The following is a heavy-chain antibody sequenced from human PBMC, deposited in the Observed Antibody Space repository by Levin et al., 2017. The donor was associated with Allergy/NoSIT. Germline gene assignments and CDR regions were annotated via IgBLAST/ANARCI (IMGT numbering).Heavy chain of an antibody. Sequence: SCAASGFTFSNYAMNWVRQAPGKGLEWVSAISDSGSGTYYADSVKGRFTISRDNSKNRLYLQMNTLGADDTAVYYCAPASPARAGIDYWGQGTLVTVSS. V-gene: IGHV3-23*01. CDR1: GFTFSNYA. CDR2: ISDSGSGT. CDR3: APASPARAGIDY. J-gene: IGHJ4*02.